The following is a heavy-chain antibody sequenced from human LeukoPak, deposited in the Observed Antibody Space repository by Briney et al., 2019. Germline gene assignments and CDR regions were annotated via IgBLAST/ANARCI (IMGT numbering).Heavy chain of an antibody. CDR1: GGSISTGSYY. J-gene: IGHJ4*02. CDR3: ARVRGTGYSYYFDY. D-gene: IGHD3/OR15-3a*01. CDR2: IHTSGST. Sequence: SETLSLTCTVSGGSISTGSYYWSWIRQPAGKGLEWIGRIHTSGSTNYNPSLKSRVTMSVDTSKNQFSLRLSSVTAADTAVYYCARVRGTGYSYYFDYWGQGTLVTVSS. V-gene: IGHV4-61*02.